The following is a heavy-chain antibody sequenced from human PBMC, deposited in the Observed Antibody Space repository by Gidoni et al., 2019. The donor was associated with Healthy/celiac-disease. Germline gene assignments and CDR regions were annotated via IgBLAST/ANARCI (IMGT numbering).Heavy chain of an antibody. CDR3: AKDRRGDGYNYNWFDP. CDR1: GFTFHSYA. D-gene: IGHD5-12*01. V-gene: IGHV3-23*01. J-gene: IGHJ5*02. Sequence: EVQLLESGGGLVQPGGSLRLSCACSGFTFHSYAMLRVRQAPGKGLEGVSAISGSGGSTYYADSVKGRFTISRDNSKNTLYLQMNSLRAEDTAVYYCAKDRRGDGYNYNWFDPWGQGTLVTVSS. CDR2: ISGSGGST.